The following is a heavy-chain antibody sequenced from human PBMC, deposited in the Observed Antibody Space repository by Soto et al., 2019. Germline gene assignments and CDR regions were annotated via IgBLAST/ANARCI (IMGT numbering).Heavy chain of an antibody. CDR3: ARARATIAAAAIFDC. J-gene: IGHJ4*02. CDR1: GGSISTSNW. Sequence: PSETLSLTCAFSGGSISTSNWWSWVRQPPGKGLEWIGEVYRTGITNYNPSLESRLTISVDKSKNQFSLKLTSVTAASTAVYYCARARATIAAAAIFDCWGQGTLVTVSS. CDR2: VYRTGIT. D-gene: IGHD6-13*01. V-gene: IGHV4-4*02.